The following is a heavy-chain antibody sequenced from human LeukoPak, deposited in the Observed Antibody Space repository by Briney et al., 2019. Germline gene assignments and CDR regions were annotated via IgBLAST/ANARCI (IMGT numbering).Heavy chain of an antibody. CDR1: GFTVSTNY. J-gene: IGHJ4*02. Sequence: GGSLRLSCAASGFTVSTNYMNWVRQAPGKGLEWVSVVYYGGSTYYADSVKGRFTISRDNSKNTLFLQMNSLRAEDTAVYYCAREGGIAAALDYWGQGTLVTVSS. CDR2: VYYGGST. D-gene: IGHD6-13*01. V-gene: IGHV3-53*01. CDR3: AREGGIAAALDY.